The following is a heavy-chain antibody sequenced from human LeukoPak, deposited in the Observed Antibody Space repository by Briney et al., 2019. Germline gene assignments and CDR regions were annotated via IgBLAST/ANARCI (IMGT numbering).Heavy chain of an antibody. V-gene: IGHV1-69*04. Sequence: GASVKVSCKASGGTFSSYAISWVRQAPGQGLEWMGRIIPILGIANYAQKFQGSVTITADKSTSTAYMELSSLRSEDTAVYYCARASLDYYDSSGMIDYWGQGTLVTVSS. CDR3: ARASLDYYDSSGMIDY. D-gene: IGHD3-22*01. CDR2: IIPILGIA. CDR1: GGTFSSYA. J-gene: IGHJ4*02.